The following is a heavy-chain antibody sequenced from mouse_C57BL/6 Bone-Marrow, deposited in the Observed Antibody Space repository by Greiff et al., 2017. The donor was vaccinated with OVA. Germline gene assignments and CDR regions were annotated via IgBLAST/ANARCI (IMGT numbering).Heavy chain of an antibody. Sequence: EVQRVESGGGLVQPGESLKLSCESYEYEFPSHDMSWVRQTPEKRLELVAAINSDGGSTYYPDTMECRFIISRDNTKKTLYLQMSSLRSEDTALYDCARHYDYDVVADWGQGTLVTVSA. CDR1: EYEFPSHD. CDR3: ARHYDYDVVAD. J-gene: IGHJ3*01. D-gene: IGHD2-4*01. CDR2: INSDGGST. V-gene: IGHV5-2*01.